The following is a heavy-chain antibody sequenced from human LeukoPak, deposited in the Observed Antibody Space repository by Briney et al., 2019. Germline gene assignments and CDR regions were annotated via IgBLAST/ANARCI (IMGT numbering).Heavy chain of an antibody. V-gene: IGHV1-69*05. Sequence: ASVKLSCKASGGTFSSYAISWVRQAPGQGLEWMGGIIPIFGTANYAQKFQGRVTITTDESTSTAYMELSSLRSEDTAVYYCASNSEIAVAGTWGFDYWGQGTLVTVSS. CDR1: GGTFSSYA. CDR2: IIPIFGTA. CDR3: ASNSEIAVAGTWGFDY. J-gene: IGHJ4*02. D-gene: IGHD6-19*01.